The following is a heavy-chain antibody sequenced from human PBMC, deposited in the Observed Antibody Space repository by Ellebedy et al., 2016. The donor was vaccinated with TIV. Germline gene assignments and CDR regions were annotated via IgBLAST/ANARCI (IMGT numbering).Heavy chain of an antibody. CDR2: IYHSGNT. D-gene: IGHD3-22*01. CDR1: GYSISRGYY. V-gene: IGHV4-38-2*02. Sequence: MPSETLSLTCTVSGYSISRGYYWGWIRQPPGKGLGWIGNIYHSGNTYYNPSLKNRVTISVDTSKNQFSLKLSSVTAADTAVYYCAKDALITTIIGRGGWFDPWGQGTLVTVSS. CDR3: AKDALITTIIGRGGWFDP. J-gene: IGHJ5*02.